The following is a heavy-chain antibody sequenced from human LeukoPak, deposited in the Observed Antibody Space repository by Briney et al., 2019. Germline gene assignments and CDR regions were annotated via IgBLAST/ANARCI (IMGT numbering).Heavy chain of an antibody. Sequence: GGSLRLSCAASGFTFSGYSMNWVRQAPGKGLEWVSAISGSGGSTYYADSVKGRFTISRDNSRNTLYLQMNSLRAEDTAVYYCAKGVRRSSDYSSPVDYWGQGTLVTVSS. CDR1: GFTFSGYS. CDR2: ISGSGGST. CDR3: AKGVRRSSDYSSPVDY. D-gene: IGHD3-22*01. J-gene: IGHJ4*02. V-gene: IGHV3-23*01.